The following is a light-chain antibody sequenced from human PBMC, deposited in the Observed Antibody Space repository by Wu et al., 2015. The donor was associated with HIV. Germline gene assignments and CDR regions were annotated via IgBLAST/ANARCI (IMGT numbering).Light chain of an antibody. J-gene: IGKJ1*01. V-gene: IGKV3-15*01. CDR3: QQYNNWLGT. CDR1: QNISSN. Sequence: EIVMTQSPATLSVSPGERATISCRASQNISSNLAWYQQKPGQAPRLLIYGASTRATGIPARFSGSGSGTEFTLIISSLQSEDFAAYYCQQYNNWLGTFGQGTKVEVK. CDR2: GAS.